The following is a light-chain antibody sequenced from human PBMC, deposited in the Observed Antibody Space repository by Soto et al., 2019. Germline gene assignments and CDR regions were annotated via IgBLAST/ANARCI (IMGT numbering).Light chain of an antibody. CDR1: QSVSSSY. V-gene: IGKV3-20*01. J-gene: IGKJ1*01. CDR3: QKYGSPPWCWFVWT. Sequence: EIVLTQSPGTLSLSPGERATLSCRASQSVSSSYLAWYQQKPGQAPRLLISGASSRGTVIPDRFSGSGSGTDFTRTISRLEPDDFAVYYCQKYGSPPWCWFVWTFGQGTKVEIK. CDR2: GAS.